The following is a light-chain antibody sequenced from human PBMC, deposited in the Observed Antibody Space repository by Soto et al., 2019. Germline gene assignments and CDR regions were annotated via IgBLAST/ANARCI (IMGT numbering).Light chain of an antibody. CDR2: AAS. J-gene: IGKJ1*01. CDR3: QQSDTTPRT. CDR1: QSISSH. Sequence: DIQMTQSPSSLSASVGDRVTITCRASQSISSHLNWYQQKPGKAPKLLIYAASSLQSGVPSRFSGSGSGTYFTLTISSLQPEDFATYYCQQSDTTPRTFGQGTKVDIK. V-gene: IGKV1-39*01.